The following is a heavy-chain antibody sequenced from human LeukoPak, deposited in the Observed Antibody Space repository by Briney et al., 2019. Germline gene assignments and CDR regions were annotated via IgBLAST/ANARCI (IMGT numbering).Heavy chain of an antibody. CDR3: ARERQNKDFWSGGDY. D-gene: IGHD3-3*01. J-gene: IGHJ4*02. V-gene: IGHV3-7*01. Sequence: GGSLRLSCAASGFTFSTYWMTWVRQAPGKGLEWVANIKQDGSEKYYVDSVKGRFTISRDNAKNSLYLQMNTLRPEDTAVYYCARERQNKDFWSGGDYWGQGTLSPSPQ. CDR1: GFTFSTYW. CDR2: IKQDGSEK.